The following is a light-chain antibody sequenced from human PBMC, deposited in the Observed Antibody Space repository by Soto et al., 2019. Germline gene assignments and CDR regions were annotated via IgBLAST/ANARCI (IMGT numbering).Light chain of an antibody. V-gene: IGLV2-14*01. CDR2: EVN. CDR3: ASFRSGTILV. J-gene: IGLJ1*01. Sequence: QSALTQPASVSGSPGQSVTISCTGPRSDIGDSNFISWYQQSPGKAPRLLIYEVNNRPSGVSRRFSGSKAGNTASLTTSGLLEDDEADYFCASFRSGTILVFGSGTKVTVL. CDR1: RSDIGDSNF.